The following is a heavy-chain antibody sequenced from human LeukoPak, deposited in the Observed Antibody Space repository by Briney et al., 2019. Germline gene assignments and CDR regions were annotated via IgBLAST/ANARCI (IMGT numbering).Heavy chain of an antibody. Sequence: PGGSLRLSCAASGFTFSSYAMSWVRQAPGKGLEWVSAISGSSGSTYYADSVKGRFTISRDNSKNTLYLQMNSLRAEDTAVYYCAKDLLRFGESCFDYWGQGTLVTVSS. CDR1: GFTFSSYA. V-gene: IGHV3-23*01. D-gene: IGHD3-10*01. CDR2: ISGSSGST. J-gene: IGHJ4*02. CDR3: AKDLLRFGESCFDY.